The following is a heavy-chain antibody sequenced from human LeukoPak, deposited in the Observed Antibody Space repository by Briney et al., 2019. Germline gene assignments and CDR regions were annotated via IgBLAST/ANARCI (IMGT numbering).Heavy chain of an antibody. D-gene: IGHD1-7*01. J-gene: IGHJ4*02. V-gene: IGHV1-69*05. Sequence: SVKVSCKASGGTFSSYAISWVRQAPRQGLEWMGGIIPIFGTANYAQKFQGRVTITTDESTSTAYMELSSLRSEDTAVYYCASSRRPGTIPTPGYYFDYWGQGTLVTVSS. CDR2: IIPIFGTA. CDR3: ASSRRPGTIPTPGYYFDY. CDR1: GGTFSSYA.